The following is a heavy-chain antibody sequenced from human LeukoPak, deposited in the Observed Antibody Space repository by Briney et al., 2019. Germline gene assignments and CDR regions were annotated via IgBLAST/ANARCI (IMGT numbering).Heavy chain of an antibody. V-gene: IGHV2-5*01. J-gene: IGHJ6*03. CDR3: AHRKYYYGPENMDV. D-gene: IGHD3-10*01. CDR1: GFSLSTNEVG. CDR2: IYWNDKK. Sequence: SGPTLVNPTQTLTLTCTFSGFSLSTNEVGVGWIRQPPGKALEWLALIYWNDKKLYSPSLKNRLTITKDTSKNQVVLTMTNMDPMDSVTYYCAHRKYYYGPENMDVWGKGTSVTVSS.